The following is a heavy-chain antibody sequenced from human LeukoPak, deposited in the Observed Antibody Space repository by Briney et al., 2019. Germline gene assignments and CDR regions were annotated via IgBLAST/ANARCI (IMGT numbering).Heavy chain of an antibody. V-gene: IGHV3-64*04. J-gene: IGHJ4*02. CDR1: GFTFSTYP. D-gene: IGHD6-13*01. CDR3: ARGRGGSSTWYYYFDY. CDR2: INSNGGST. Sequence: GGSLRLSCSTSGFTFSTYPMHWVRQAPGKGLEYVSAINSNGGSTYYADSVKGRFTISRDNSKNTLYLQMNSLRAEDTAVYYCARGRGGSSTWYYYFDYWGQGTLVTVSS.